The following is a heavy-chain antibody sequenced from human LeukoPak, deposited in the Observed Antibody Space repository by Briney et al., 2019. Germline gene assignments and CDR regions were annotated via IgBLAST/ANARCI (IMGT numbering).Heavy chain of an antibody. J-gene: IGHJ4*02. CDR3: AGGLRDSSGYYSTPTDY. V-gene: IGHV4-34*01. CDR2: INHSGST. Sequence: SETLSLTCAVYGGSFRGYYWSWIRQPPGKGLEWIGEINHSGSTNYNPSLKSRVTISVDTSKDQFSLKLSSVTAADTAVYYCAGGLRDSSGYYSTPTDYWGQGTLVTVSS. CDR1: GGSFRGYY. D-gene: IGHD3-22*01.